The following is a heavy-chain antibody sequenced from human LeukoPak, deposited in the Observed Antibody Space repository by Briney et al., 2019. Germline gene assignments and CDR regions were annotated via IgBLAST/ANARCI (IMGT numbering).Heavy chain of an antibody. Sequence: PSETLSLTCTVSGGSISTYYWTWIRQPPGKGLEWIGYVYYTGSTNYNPSLKSRVTISIDTSKNQFSLKLSSVTAADTAMYYCASLLIAAAVNWFDTWGQGTLVTVSS. CDR3: ASLLIAAAVNWFDT. J-gene: IGHJ5*02. CDR2: VYYTGST. CDR1: GGSISTYY. D-gene: IGHD6-13*01. V-gene: IGHV4-59*01.